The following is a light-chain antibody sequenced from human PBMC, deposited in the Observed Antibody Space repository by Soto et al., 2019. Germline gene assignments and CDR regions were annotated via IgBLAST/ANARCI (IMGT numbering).Light chain of an antibody. CDR1: QSVGSN. Sequence: ETVMTQSPDTLSLSPGERVTLSCRARQSVGSNLAWYQQTPGQAPRVVIYDASTRATVIPARFSGSGSGTEFTLTISSLQSEDFAVYYCQQYDTWPLTFGGGTKV. CDR3: QQYDTWPLT. J-gene: IGKJ4*01. CDR2: DAS. V-gene: IGKV3-15*01.